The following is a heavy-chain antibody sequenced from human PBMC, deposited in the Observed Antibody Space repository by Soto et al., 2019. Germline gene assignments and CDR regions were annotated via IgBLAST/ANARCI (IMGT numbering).Heavy chain of an antibody. J-gene: IGHJ6*03. Sequence: QVQLQESGPGLVKPSETLSLTCTVSGGSISSYYWSWIRQPPGKGLEWIGYIYYSGSTNYNPSLKSRVTNSVDTSKNQFSLKLISVTAADTAVYYCARDSWNKTPNYYYYYMDVWGKGTTVTLSS. CDR2: IYYSGST. CDR3: ARDSWNKTPNYYYYYMDV. D-gene: IGHD1-1*01. V-gene: IGHV4-59*01. CDR1: GGSISSYY.